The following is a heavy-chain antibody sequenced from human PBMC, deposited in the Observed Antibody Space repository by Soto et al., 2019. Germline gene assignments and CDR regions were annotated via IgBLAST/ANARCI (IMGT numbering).Heavy chain of an antibody. CDR3: ARGRGFGDYSFDL. V-gene: IGHV1-69*01. Sequence: QVQLVQSGAEVKKPGSSVKVSCKASGGTLRSYAITWVRQAPGQGLEWMGGIIPMIGTPKYAQKFQGRLMITADESTSTAYMELISLRSEDTDVYYCARGRGFGDYSFDLWGQGTKVTVSS. D-gene: IGHD2-21*02. J-gene: IGHJ3*01. CDR1: GGTLRSYA. CDR2: IIPMIGTP.